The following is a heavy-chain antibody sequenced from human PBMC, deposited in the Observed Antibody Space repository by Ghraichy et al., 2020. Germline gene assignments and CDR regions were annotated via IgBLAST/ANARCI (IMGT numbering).Heavy chain of an antibody. CDR1: GFTFSSYA. CDR3: AKDTQSSIAVAGRFDY. V-gene: IGHV3-23*01. D-gene: IGHD6-19*01. Sequence: GGSLRLSCAASGFTFSSYAMSWVRQAPGKGLEWVSAISGSGGSTYYADSVKGRFTISRDNSKNTLYLQMNSLRAEDTAVYYCAKDTQSSIAVAGRFDYWGQGTLVTVSS. J-gene: IGHJ4*02. CDR2: ISGSGGST.